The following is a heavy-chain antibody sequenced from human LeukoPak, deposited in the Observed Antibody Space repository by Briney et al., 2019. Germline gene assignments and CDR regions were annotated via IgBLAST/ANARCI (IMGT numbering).Heavy chain of an antibody. D-gene: IGHD2-21*01. V-gene: IGHV3-7*01. CDR3: ARARAYCGANCYSLDY. Sequence: GGSLRLSCAASGFTFSDYWMTWVRQAPGKGLEWVANIKKDGSEKYYQDSVKGRFTISRDNAKNSLYLQMNSLRAEDTAVYYCARARAYCGANCYSLDYWGQGTLVTVSS. J-gene: IGHJ4*02. CDR2: IKKDGSEK. CDR1: GFTFSDYW.